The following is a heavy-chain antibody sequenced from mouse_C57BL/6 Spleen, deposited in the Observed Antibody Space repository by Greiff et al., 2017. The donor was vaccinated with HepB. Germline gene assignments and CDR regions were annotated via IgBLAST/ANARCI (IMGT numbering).Heavy chain of an antibody. D-gene: IGHD1-1*01. CDR1: GYAFSSYW. Sequence: QVQLQQSGAELVKPGASVKISCKASGYAFSSYWMNWVKQRPGKGLEWIGQIYPGDGDTNYNGKFKGKATLTADKSSSTAYMQLSSLTAEDSEVYYRARHGSSAYYYAMDYWGQGTSVTVSA. CDR2: IYPGDGDT. V-gene: IGHV1-80*01. CDR3: ARHGSSAYYYAMDY. J-gene: IGHJ4*01.